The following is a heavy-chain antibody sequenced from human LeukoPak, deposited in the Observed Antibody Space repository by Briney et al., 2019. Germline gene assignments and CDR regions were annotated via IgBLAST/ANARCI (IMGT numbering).Heavy chain of an antibody. CDR3: ARLMVRGAERDY. Sequence: GGSLRLSCAASGFTFSDYYMSWIRQAPGKGLEWVSYISSSGGTIYYADSVKGRFTISRDNAKNSLYLQMNSLRAGDTAVYYCARLMVRGAERDYWGQGTLVTVSS. V-gene: IGHV3-11*01. CDR2: ISSSGGTI. CDR1: GFTFSDYY. J-gene: IGHJ4*02. D-gene: IGHD3-10*01.